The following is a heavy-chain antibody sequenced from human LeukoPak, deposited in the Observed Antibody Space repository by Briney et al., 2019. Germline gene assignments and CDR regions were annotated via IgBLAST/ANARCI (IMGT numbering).Heavy chain of an antibody. CDR2: ISGSGGST. CDR1: GFIFSNYA. Sequence: GGSLRLSCAVSGFIFSNYAMSWVRQAPGKGLEWVSAISGSGGSTYYADSVKGRFTISRDNSKNTLYLQMSSLRAEDTALYYCARVVYDFWSAYDYWGQGTLVTVSS. J-gene: IGHJ4*02. CDR3: ARVVYDFWSAYDY. D-gene: IGHD3-3*01. V-gene: IGHV3-23*01.